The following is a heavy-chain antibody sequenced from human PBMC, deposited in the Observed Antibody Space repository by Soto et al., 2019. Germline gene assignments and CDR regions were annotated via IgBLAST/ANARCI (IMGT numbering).Heavy chain of an antibody. V-gene: IGHV4-38-2*01. D-gene: IGHD2-15*01. CDR1: GFFISSGNY. J-gene: IGHJ3*01. CDR3: ARVRWYDAFDV. Sequence: PEETLSLTCAVSGFFISSGNYWGWIRKPPGKGLEWIGSIFHGGNTYYNPSLKSRVTISVDMSKNQFSLKLNSVTAADTAVYYCARVRWYDAFDVWGQGTVVTVSS. CDR2: IFHGGNT.